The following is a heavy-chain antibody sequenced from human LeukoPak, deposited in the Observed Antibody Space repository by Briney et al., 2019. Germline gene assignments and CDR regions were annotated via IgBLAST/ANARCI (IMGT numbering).Heavy chain of an antibody. CDR2: MNPNSGNT. J-gene: IGHJ4*02. Sequence: GPVKVSCKASGGTFSSYAISWVRQAPGQGLEWMGWMNPNSGNTGYAQKFQGRVTMTRNTSISTAYMELSSLRSEDTAVYYCARTVTNFDYWGQGTLVTVSS. CDR1: GGTFSSYA. D-gene: IGHD4-17*01. CDR3: ARTVTNFDY. V-gene: IGHV1-8*02.